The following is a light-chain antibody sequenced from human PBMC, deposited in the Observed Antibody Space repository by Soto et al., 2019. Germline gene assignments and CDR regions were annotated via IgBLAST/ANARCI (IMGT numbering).Light chain of an antibody. CDR3: QQYHGSST. CDR1: QSGSSN. Sequence: EIVMTQSPGTLSVSPGERATLSYRARQSGSSNLAWYHQKSCQAPRLLIYGASTRATGITARFSGSGSGTESIITTRGLQSEDFAVYYCQQYHGSSTFGPGKKVEIK. V-gene: IGKV3-15*01. CDR2: GAS. J-gene: IGKJ1*01.